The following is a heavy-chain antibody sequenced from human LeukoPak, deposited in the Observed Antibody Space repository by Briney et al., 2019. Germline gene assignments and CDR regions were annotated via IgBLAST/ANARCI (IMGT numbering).Heavy chain of an antibody. J-gene: IGHJ6*02. CDR1: GYTFTGYY. V-gene: IGHV1-2*04. Sequence: ASVKVSCKASGYTFTGYYMHWVRQAPGQGLEWMGWINPNSGGTNYAQKFQGWVTMTRDTSISTAYMELSRLRSDDTAVYYCARDLRRIGILTGCSGSCYYGMDVWGQGTTVTVSS. D-gene: IGHD3-9*01. CDR3: ARDLRRIGILTGCSGSCYYGMDV. CDR2: INPNSGGT.